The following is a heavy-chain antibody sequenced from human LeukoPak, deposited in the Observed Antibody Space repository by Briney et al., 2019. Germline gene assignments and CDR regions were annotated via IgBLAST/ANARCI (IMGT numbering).Heavy chain of an antibody. CDR2: ISGSGGST. Sequence: GGSLRLSCAASGFTFSSYAMSWVRQAPGKGLEGVSAISGSGGSTYYADSVKGRFTISRDNSKNTLYLQMNSLRAEDTAVYYCAKVDDSSSYREYYFDYWGQGTLVTVSS. CDR1: GFTFSSYA. V-gene: IGHV3-23*01. D-gene: IGHD3-22*01. CDR3: AKVDDSSSYREYYFDY. J-gene: IGHJ4*02.